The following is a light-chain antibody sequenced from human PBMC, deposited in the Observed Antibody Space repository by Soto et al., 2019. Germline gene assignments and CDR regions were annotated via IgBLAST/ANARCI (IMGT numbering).Light chain of an antibody. V-gene: IGKV1-39*01. CDR2: AAS. CDR3: QQSYRTPLT. Sequence: GDRVPITCRASEPISDYLNWYQHKPGTAPKLLIFAASSLQSGVPSRFSGGGSGTNFTLTITSLQPEDFVTYYCQQSYRTPLTFGGGTKVEIQ. J-gene: IGKJ4*01. CDR1: EPISDY.